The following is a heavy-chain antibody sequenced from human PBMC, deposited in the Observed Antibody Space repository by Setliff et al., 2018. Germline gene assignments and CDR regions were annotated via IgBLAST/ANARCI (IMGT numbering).Heavy chain of an antibody. J-gene: IGHJ4*02. CDR3: ARLEFVGGYYGSVTYRHFDY. CDR2: IYYSGTA. Sequence: SETLSLTCTVSGGSISSTSYQWGWIRQPPGKGLEWIGSIYYSGTAYYNPSLKSRVTISVDTSKNQFSLQVTSVTATDTAMYFCARLEFVGGYYGSVTYRHFDYWGQGILVTVSS. V-gene: IGHV4-39*01. CDR1: GGSISSTSYQ. D-gene: IGHD3-10*01.